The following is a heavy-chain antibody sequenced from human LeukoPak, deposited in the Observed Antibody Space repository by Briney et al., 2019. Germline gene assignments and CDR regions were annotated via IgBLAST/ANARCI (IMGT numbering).Heavy chain of an antibody. CDR3: AGLGISMIGGV. V-gene: IGHV3-48*03. CDR2: ISISGSTI. CDR1: GFTFSSYE. J-gene: IGHJ6*04. D-gene: IGHD3-10*02. Sequence: GGSLRLSCAASGFTFSSYEVNWVRQAPGKGLEWVSYISISGSTIYYADSVKGRFTISRDNAKNSLYLQMNSLRAEDTAVYYCAGLGISMIGGVWGKGKTVTISS.